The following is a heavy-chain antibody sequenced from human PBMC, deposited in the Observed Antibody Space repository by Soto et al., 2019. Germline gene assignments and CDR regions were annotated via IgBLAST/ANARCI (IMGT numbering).Heavy chain of an antibody. Sequence: EVQLLESGGRLVQPGGSLRLSCAASGFTFSTYAMSWVRQAPGKGLEWVASLSTSGDITYYADSVKGRFPISRDNSKHTLFLQMSILRAADTSLYYCARGDSGGSGSPASHYYSGLDVCGQGTTVTVSS. D-gene: IGHD3-22*01. CDR2: LSTSGDIT. J-gene: IGHJ6*02. CDR3: ARGDSGGSGSPASHYYSGLDV. CDR1: GFTFSTYA. V-gene: IGHV3-23*01.